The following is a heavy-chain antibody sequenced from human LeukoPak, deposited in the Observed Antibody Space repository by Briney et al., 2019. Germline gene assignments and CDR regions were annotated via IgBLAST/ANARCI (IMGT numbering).Heavy chain of an antibody. CDR3: ARDAQSGAFSDFDY. CDR1: GFTFSSYA. CDR2: ISYDGSNK. J-gene: IGHJ4*02. D-gene: IGHD1-26*01. Sequence: GRSLRLSCAASGFTFSSYAMHWVRQAPGKGLEWVAVISYDGSNKYYADSVKGRFTISRDNSQSTVFLQMNSLRPEDTAVYYCARDAQSGAFSDFDYWGQGTLVTVSS. V-gene: IGHV3-30*01.